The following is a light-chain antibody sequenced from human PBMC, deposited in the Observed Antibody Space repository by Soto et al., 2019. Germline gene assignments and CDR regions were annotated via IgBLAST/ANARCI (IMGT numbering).Light chain of an antibody. J-gene: IGKJ3*01. V-gene: IGKV1-39*01. CDR1: QSINTL. CDR2: TAS. CDR3: QQTYRTPLA. Sequence: DIQMTQSPSSLSASVGDRVTITCRESQSINTLLNWYQQKPGRAPNLLIYTASRLQSGVPSRFSGSGSGTDFTLTISSLPPEDFAIYYCQQTYRTPLAFGPGTKVDIK.